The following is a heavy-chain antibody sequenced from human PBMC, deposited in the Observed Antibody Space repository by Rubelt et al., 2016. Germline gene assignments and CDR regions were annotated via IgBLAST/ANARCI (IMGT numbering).Heavy chain of an antibody. Sequence: QVQLVQSGAEVKKPGASVRVSCKASGYTFTSYAMHWVRQAPGQRLEWRGWINAGKGNTKYSQKFQGRVTLTVDTSARTAYVELSSLGSEDTAVYYCARERDIVVVPAAIRALYWGQGTLVTVSS. CDR2: INAGKGNT. D-gene: IGHD2-2*01. CDR3: ARERDIVVVPAAIRALY. V-gene: IGHV1-3*01. J-gene: IGHJ4*02. CDR1: GYTFTSYA.